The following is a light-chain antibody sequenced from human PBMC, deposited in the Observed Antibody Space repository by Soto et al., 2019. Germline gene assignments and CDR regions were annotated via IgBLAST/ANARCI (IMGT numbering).Light chain of an antibody. J-gene: IGLJ1*01. CDR2: EVT. V-gene: IGLV2-8*01. CDR3: SSYAASNYYA. CDR1: SNDVGRYNY. Sequence: QSVLTQPPSASGSPGQSVSVSCTGSSNDVGRYNYVSWYQQHPGKAPKLIIYEVTKRPSGVPDRFSGSKSGNTASLTVSGLRAEDEADYYCSSYAASNYYAFGTGTKVTVL.